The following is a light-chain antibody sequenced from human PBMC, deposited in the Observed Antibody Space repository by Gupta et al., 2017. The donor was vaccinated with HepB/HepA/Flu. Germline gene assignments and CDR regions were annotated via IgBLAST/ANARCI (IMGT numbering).Light chain of an antibody. CDR3: CSYAGSYSWV. V-gene: IGLV2-11*01. CDR1: SRDVGSYNS. J-gene: IGLJ3*02. CDR2: DVT. Sequence: QSALTKPRSVSGSPGQSVAISCTGTSRDVGSYNSVSWYRQHPGKAPQLITYDVTRRPSGVPDRFSGSKSGNTASLTISGLQAEDEADYYCCSYAGSYSWVFGGGTKVTVL.